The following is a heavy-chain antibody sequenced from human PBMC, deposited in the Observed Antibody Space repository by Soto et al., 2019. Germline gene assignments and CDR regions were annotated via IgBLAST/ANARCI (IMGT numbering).Heavy chain of an antibody. V-gene: IGHV3-20*04. D-gene: IGHD3-16*01. CDR1: GFTFDDYG. CDR3: ARDWGITVKANWFDP. J-gene: IGHJ5*02. CDR2: INWNGGST. Sequence: EVQLVESGGGVVRPGGSLRLSCAASGFTFDDYGMSWVRQAPGKGLEWVSGINWNGGSTGYADSVKGRFTISRDNAKNSLYMQMNSLRAEDTALYYCARDWGITVKANWFDPWGQGTLVTVSS.